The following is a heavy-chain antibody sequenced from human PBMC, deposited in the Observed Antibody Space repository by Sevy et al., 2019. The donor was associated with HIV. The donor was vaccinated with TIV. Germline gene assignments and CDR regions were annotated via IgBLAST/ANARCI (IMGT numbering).Heavy chain of an antibody. D-gene: IGHD6-13*01. J-gene: IGHJ3*02. CDR2: ISAYNGNT. V-gene: IGHV1-18*01. CDR1: GYTFTSYG. CDR3: ARDRVWRGSSSWDRIDAFDI. Sequence: ASVKVSCKASGYTFTSYGISWVRQAPGQGLEWMGWISAYNGNTNYAQKLQGRVTMTTDTSTSTAYMELRSLRSDDTAVYYCARDRVWRGSSSWDRIDAFDIWGQGTMVTVSS.